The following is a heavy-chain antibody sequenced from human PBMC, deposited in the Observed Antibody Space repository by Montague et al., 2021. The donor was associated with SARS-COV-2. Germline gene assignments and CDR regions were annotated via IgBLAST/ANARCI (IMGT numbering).Heavy chain of an antibody. CDR1: GGSFSGYY. Sequence: SETLSLTCAVYGGSFSGYYWCWIRQPPGRGLEWFGEINHSGSTNYNPSLNSRVTISVDTSKNQFSLKLFSFTAADTAVYYCARGPRITMIVVVITDIWFDPWGQGTLVTVSS. CDR3: ARGPRITMIVVVITDIWFDP. V-gene: IGHV4-34*01. D-gene: IGHD3-22*01. J-gene: IGHJ5*02. CDR2: INHSGST.